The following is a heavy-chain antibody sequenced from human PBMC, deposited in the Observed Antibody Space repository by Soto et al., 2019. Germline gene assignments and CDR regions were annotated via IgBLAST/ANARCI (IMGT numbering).Heavy chain of an antibody. CDR2: IWYDGTNK. CDR1: GFTLSSYG. Sequence: GSLRLSCAASGFTLSSYGMHWVRQAPGKGLEWVAVIWYDGTNKYYADSVKGRFTISRDNSKNTLYLQMNSLRAEDTAVYYCVKGEYYYDSSGYYPFDYWGQGTLVTVSS. J-gene: IGHJ4*02. V-gene: IGHV3-33*06. D-gene: IGHD3-22*01. CDR3: VKGEYYYDSSGYYPFDY.